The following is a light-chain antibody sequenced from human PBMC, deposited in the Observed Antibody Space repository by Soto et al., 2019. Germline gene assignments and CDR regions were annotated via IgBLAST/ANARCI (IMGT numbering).Light chain of an antibody. J-gene: IGKJ1*01. CDR2: AAS. Sequence: ALQMTQSPSSLSASVGDRVTITCRASQGIRDDLGWYQQKPGKAPKLLIYAASSLQSGVPSRFSGSGSGTDFTLTISSLQPEDFATYYCQQDYSYPLTFGQGTKVEIK. V-gene: IGKV1-6*01. CDR3: QQDYSYPLT. CDR1: QGIRDD.